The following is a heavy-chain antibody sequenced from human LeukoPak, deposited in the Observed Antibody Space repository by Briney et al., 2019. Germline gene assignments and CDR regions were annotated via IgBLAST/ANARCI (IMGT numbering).Heavy chain of an antibody. Sequence: GSLRLSCAASGFTFSTHTMNWVRQPPGKGLEWIGEINHSGSTNYNPSLKSRVTISVDTSKNQFSLKLSSVTAADTAVYYCARGAGYCSSTSCPRRRFDPWGQGTLVTVSS. CDR3: ARGAGYCSSTSCPRRRFDP. V-gene: IGHV4-34*01. J-gene: IGHJ5*02. CDR2: INHSGST. D-gene: IGHD2-2*01. CDR1: GFTFSTHT.